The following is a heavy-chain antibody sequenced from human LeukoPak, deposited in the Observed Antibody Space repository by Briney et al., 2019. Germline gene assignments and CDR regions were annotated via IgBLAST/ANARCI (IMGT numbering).Heavy chain of an antibody. J-gene: IGHJ6*02. CDR1: GFTFSDYY. Sequence: GGSLRVSCAASGFTFSDYYMSCIRQAPGKGLEWVSDISSSGSTIYYADSVKGRFTISRDNAKNSLYLQMNSLRAEDTAVYYCARGATIPGDYYYYGMDVWGQGTTVTVSS. V-gene: IGHV3-11*01. CDR3: ARGATIPGDYYYYGMDV. D-gene: IGHD5-12*01. CDR2: ISSSGSTI.